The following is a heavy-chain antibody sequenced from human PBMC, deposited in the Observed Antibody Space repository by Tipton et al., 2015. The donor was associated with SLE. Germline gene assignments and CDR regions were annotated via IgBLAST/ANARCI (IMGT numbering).Heavy chain of an antibody. CDR3: AKDCRWGAFAI. V-gene: IGHV3-23*03. CDR1: GFTFSSYA. J-gene: IGHJ3*02. D-gene: IGHD7-27*01. CDR2: IYSGGSST. Sequence: GSLRLSCAASGFTFSSYAMSWVRQAPGKGLEWVSLIYSGGSSTYYADSVKGRLTISRYNSKNTLYLQMNSLSAEDTAVYYCAKDCRWGAFAIWGQGIMVTVPS.